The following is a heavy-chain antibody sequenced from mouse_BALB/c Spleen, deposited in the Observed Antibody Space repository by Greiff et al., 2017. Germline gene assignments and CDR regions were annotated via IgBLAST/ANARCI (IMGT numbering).Heavy chain of an antibody. D-gene: IGHD3-2*01. CDR3: GRDSSGYVAFAY. J-gene: IGHJ3*01. CDR1: GFTFTDYY. Sequence: EVQLVESGGGLVQPGGSLRLSCATSGFTFTDYYMSWVRQHPGKALEWLGFIRNEANGYTTEYSASVKGRFTISSTNSQTILYLQMNTMRADATAYYCSGRDSSGYVAFAYWGQGTPVTVSA. CDR2: IRNEANGYTT. V-gene: IGHV7-3*02.